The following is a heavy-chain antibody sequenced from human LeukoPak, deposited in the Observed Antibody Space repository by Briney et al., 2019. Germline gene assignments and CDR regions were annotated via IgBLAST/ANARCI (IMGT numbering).Heavy chain of an antibody. V-gene: IGHV4-59*12. D-gene: IGHD2-15*01. CDR3: ARDRGYCSGGSCLFDY. CDR1: GGSISSYY. J-gene: IGHJ4*02. CDR2: IYYSGST. Sequence: SETLSLTCTVSGGSISSYYWSWIRQPPGKGLELIGYIYYSGSTNYNPSLKSRVTISVDTSKNQFSLRLSSVTAADTAVYYCARDRGYCSGGSCLFDYWGQGTLVTVSS.